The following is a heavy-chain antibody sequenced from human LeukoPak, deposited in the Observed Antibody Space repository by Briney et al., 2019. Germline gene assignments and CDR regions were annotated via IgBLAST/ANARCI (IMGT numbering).Heavy chain of an antibody. CDR1: GGSISSYY. CDR2: ISTSGST. J-gene: IGHJ1*01. CDR3: AKDQVGYCSSTSCYAVFQH. V-gene: IGHV4-4*07. D-gene: IGHD2-2*01. Sequence: SETLSLTCTVSGGSISSYYWSWIRQPAGKGLESIGHISTSGSTNYNPSLKSRVTISVDTSNNHFSLKLSSVTAADTAVYYCAKDQVGYCSSTSCYAVFQHWGQGTLVTVSS.